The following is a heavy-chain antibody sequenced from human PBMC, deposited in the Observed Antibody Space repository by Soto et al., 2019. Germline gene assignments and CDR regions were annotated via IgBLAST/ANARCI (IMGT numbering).Heavy chain of an antibody. J-gene: IGHJ4*02. CDR2: ISYDGNQK. V-gene: IGHV3-30*18. CDR1: GFTFSTYG. Sequence: QVQLVESGGGVVQPGRSLRLSCAASGFTFSTYGMHWVRQAPGKGLEWVAVISYDGNQKHYADSVKGRFTISRDNSKDTRSLKLKSLRAVDTAVYYCAKEGAVSGWTYGDSWGQGTLVTVSS. D-gene: IGHD6-19*01. CDR3: AKEGAVSGWTYGDS.